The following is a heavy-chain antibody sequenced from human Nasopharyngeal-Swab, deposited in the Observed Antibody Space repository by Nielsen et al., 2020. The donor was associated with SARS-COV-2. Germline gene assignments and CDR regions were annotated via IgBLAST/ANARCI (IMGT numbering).Heavy chain of an antibody. Sequence: GESLKISCEASGFTFSDFYMSWIRQAPGKGLEWVSYISSGGSTTYYADSVKGRFTIFRENYKNTLYLQLNSLRAEDTARYYCARFSRCDDDCPSDYWGQGTLVTVSS. V-gene: IGHV3-11*01. J-gene: IGHJ4*02. CDR3: ARFSRCDDDCPSDY. D-gene: IGHD2-21*02. CDR1: GFTFSDFY. CDR2: ISSGGSTT.